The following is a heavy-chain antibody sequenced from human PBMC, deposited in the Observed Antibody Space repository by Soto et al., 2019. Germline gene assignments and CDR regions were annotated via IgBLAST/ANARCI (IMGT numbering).Heavy chain of an antibody. D-gene: IGHD5-12*01. J-gene: IGHJ3*02. CDR2: IIPILGIA. CDR1: GGTFSSYT. V-gene: IGHV1-69*02. CDR3: ARGGHSGYDLGACDI. Sequence: QVQLVQSGAEVKKPGSSVKVSCKASGGTFSSYTISWVRQAPGQGLEWMGRIIPILGIANYAQKFQGRVTITADKSTSTAYMELSSLRSEDTAVYYCARGGHSGYDLGACDIWGQGTMVTVSS.